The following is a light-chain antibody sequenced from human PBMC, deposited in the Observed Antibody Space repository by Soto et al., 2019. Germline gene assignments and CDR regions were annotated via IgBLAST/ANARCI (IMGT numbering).Light chain of an antibody. V-gene: IGLV1-44*01. CDR2: SSD. CDR3: AAWDDSLNGPV. Sequence: QSVLTQPPSASGTPGQRVTISCSGSSSNIGSNTVNWYHQLPGTAPKLLIYSSDQRPSGAPDRFSGSKSGTSASLAISGLQSEDEGDYYCAAWDDSLNGPVFGGGTKLTVL. CDR1: SSNIGSNT. J-gene: IGLJ2*01.